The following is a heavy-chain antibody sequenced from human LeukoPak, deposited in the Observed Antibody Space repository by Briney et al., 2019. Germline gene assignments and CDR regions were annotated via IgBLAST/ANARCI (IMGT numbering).Heavy chain of an antibody. V-gene: IGHV1-2*02. Sequence: GASVTVSLKASGYTFTVYYMHWLRQAPAQGLEWVGWINPNSDGTNYAQKFQGRVTMTRDTYISTAYMELSRLRSGDTAVYYCARGAPVFRWFDPWGQGTLVTVSS. J-gene: IGHJ5*02. CDR2: INPNSDGT. CDR1: GYTFTVYY. D-gene: IGHD2-21*01. CDR3: ARGAPVFRWFDP.